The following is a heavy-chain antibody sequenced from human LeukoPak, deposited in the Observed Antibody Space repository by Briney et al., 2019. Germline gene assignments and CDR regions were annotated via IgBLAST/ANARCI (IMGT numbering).Heavy chain of an antibody. CDR2: INSDGSSA. D-gene: IGHD3-10*02. V-gene: IGHV3-74*01. Sequence: GGSLRLSCAGSGLSISDYWMHWVRQAPGKGLVWVARINSDGSSARYADFVKGRFTISRDNAKNTLYLQMNSLRAEDTAVYHCICSNPTSDYWGQGTLVTVSS. J-gene: IGHJ4*02. CDR1: GLSISDYW. CDR3: ICSNPTSDY.